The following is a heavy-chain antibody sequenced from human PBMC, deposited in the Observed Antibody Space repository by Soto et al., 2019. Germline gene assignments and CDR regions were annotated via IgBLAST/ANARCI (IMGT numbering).Heavy chain of an antibody. Sequence: GGSLRLSCAASGFSYGMHLVRQAPGKGLEWVAVISYDGSNKYYSDSVKGRFTISRDISKNTLYLQMNSLRPEDTAVYYCAKQRGMSSSSPFDYWGQGTLVTVSS. CDR1: GFSYG. V-gene: IGHV3-30*18. CDR3: AKQRGMSSSSPFDY. CDR2: ISYDGSNK. D-gene: IGHD6-6*01. J-gene: IGHJ4*02.